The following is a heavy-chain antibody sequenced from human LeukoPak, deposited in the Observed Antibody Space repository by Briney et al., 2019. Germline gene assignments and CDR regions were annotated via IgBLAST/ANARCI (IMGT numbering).Heavy chain of an antibody. D-gene: IGHD2-2*01. CDR3: AKNGKYQLLGSWCDS. CDR1: GFTFSSYA. CDR2: ISGSAATT. Sequence: GGSLRLSCAASGFTFSSYAMSWVRQAPGKGLEWVSAISGSAATTSYADSVKGRFTISRDNSKNTLYVQMDSLRGDDTAVYYCAKNGKYQLLGSWCDSWGQGTLVTVSS. V-gene: IGHV3-23*01. J-gene: IGHJ5*01.